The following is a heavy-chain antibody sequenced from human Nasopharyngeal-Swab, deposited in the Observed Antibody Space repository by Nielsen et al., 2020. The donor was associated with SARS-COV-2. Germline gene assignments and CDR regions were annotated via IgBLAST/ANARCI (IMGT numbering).Heavy chain of an antibody. D-gene: IGHD4-17*01. J-gene: IGHJ6*03. CDR3: AGCYGDYPNYYYYYMDV. CDR1: GDTFSSYA. V-gene: IGHV1-69*13. CDR2: IIPIFGTA. Sequence: SVTVSCKDSGDTFSSYAISWVRQAPGRGLEWMGGIIPIFGTANYAQKFQGRVTITADESTSTAYMELSSLRSEDTAVYYCAGCYGDYPNYYYYYMDVCGKGTTVTVSS.